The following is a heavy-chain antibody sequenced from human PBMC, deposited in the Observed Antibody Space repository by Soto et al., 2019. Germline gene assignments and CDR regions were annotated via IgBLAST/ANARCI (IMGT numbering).Heavy chain of an antibody. J-gene: IGHJ4*02. CDR2: ISYDGSNK. D-gene: IGHD1-26*01. CDR3: AKDHSRIFRGQGYFDY. CDR1: GFTFSSYG. V-gene: IGHV3-30*18. Sequence: GGSLRLSCAASGFTFSSYGMHWVRQAPGKGLEWVAVISYDGSNKYYADSVKGRFTISRDNSKNTLYLQMNSLRAEDTAVYYCAKDHSRIFRGQGYFDYWGQGTLVTVSS.